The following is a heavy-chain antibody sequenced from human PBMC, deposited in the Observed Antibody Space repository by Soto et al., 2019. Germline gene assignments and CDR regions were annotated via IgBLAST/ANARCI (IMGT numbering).Heavy chain of an antibody. CDR3: VRQPGGVATPGDDY. Sequence: QVQLVHSGAEVKKPGASVKVSCEASGYNFDAFDIHWVRQAAGQGLEWMGWMNPRTGDTAFAQEFQARVTMTTDTSRNTAYMEVSGLRSEDTAVYFCVRQPGGVATPGDDYWGQGTLVTVSS. D-gene: IGHD3-10*01. J-gene: IGHJ4*02. CDR1: GYNFDAFD. V-gene: IGHV1-8*02. CDR2: MNPRTGDT.